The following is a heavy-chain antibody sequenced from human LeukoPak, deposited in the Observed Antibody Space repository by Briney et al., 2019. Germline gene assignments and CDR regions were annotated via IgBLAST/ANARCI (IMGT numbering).Heavy chain of an antibody. CDR3: AREATVHHYFDY. D-gene: IGHD4-17*01. CDR2: ISYDGSNK. V-gene: IGHV3-30*03. Sequence: PGGSLRLSCAASGFTFSSYSMNWVRQAPGKGLEWVAVISYDGSNKYYADSVKGRFTISRDNSKNTLYLQMNSLRAEDTAVYYCAREATVHHYFDYWGQGTLVTVSS. J-gene: IGHJ4*02. CDR1: GFTFSSYS.